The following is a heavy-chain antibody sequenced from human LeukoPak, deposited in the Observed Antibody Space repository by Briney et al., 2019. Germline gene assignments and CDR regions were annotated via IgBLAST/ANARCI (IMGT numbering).Heavy chain of an antibody. CDR3: ARGIKIRVSGWYYFDY. Sequence: SETLSLTCTVSGGSISSSSYYWGWIRQPPGKGLEWIASIYYSGNTYYNPSLKSRVTISVDTSKNQFSLKLSSVTAADTAVYYCARGIKIRVSGWYYFDYWGQGTLVIVSS. CDR1: GGSISSSSYY. CDR2: IYYSGNT. V-gene: IGHV4-39*01. D-gene: IGHD6-19*01. J-gene: IGHJ4*02.